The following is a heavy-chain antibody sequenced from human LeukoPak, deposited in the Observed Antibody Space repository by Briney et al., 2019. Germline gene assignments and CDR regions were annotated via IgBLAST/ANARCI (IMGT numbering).Heavy chain of an antibody. V-gene: IGHV3-11*04. CDR1: GFTFSDYY. Sequence: PGGSLRLSCAASGFTFSDYYMSWIRQAPGKGLEWVSYISSSGSTIYYADSVKGRFTISRDNAKNSLYLQMNSLRAEDTAVYYCARIDGAAAGHEIYNWFDPWGQGTLVTVSS. CDR3: ARIDGAAAGHEIYNWFDP. CDR2: ISSSGSTI. J-gene: IGHJ5*02. D-gene: IGHD6-13*01.